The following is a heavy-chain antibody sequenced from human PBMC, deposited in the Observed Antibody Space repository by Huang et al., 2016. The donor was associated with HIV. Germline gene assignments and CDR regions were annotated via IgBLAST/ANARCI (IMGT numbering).Heavy chain of an antibody. CDR1: TVTFGAYW. J-gene: IGHJ6*02. CDR2: IKQDESEK. D-gene: IGHD1-7*01. Sequence: VESGGRSVQPGGSIILSCVGSTVTFGAYWMSWVRQPPGKGLEWVANIKQDESEKYYVDSVKGRFNISRDNARKVLFLEMDDLRVEDTAIYFCATKTAGMDIWGQGTTVTVSS. CDR3: ATKTAGMDI. V-gene: IGHV3-7*01.